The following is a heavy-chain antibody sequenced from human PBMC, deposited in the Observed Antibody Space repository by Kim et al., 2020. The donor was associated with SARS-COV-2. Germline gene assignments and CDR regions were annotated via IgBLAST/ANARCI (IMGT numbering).Heavy chain of an antibody. J-gene: IGHJ4*02. CDR3: ARVSAWGLFDY. V-gene: IGHV3-74*01. CDR1: GFTFSSYW. Sequence: GGSLRLFCAASGFTFSSYWMHWVRQAPGKGLVWVSRINSDGSSTSYADSVKGRFTISRDNAKNTLYLQMNSLRAEDTAVYYCARVSAWGLFDYWGQGTLVTVSS. CDR2: INSDGSST. D-gene: IGHD3-16*01.